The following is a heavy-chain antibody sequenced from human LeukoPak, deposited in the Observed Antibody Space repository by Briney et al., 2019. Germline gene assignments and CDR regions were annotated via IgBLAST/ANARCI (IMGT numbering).Heavy chain of an antibody. CDR2: ISSSSTI. V-gene: IGHV3-48*01. CDR1: GFTFSSYS. CDR3: AREVSTMVRGARPYYYGMDV. D-gene: IGHD3-10*01. Sequence: GGSLRLSCAASGFTFSSYSMNWVRQAPGKGLEWVSYISSSSTIYYADSVKGRFTISRDNAKNSLYLQMNSLRSDDTAVYYCAREVSTMVRGARPYYYGMDVWGQGTTVTVSS. J-gene: IGHJ6*02.